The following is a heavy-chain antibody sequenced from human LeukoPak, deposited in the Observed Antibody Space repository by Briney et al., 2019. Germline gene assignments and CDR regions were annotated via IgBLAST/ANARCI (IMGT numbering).Heavy chain of an antibody. CDR3: ARGYCSSTSCYRSLWFDP. V-gene: IGHV4-34*01. CDR2: INHSGST. CDR1: GGSFSGYY. J-gene: IGHJ5*02. Sequence: SETLSLTCAVYGGSFSGYYWSWIRQPPGKGLEWIGEINHSGSTTYNPSFKSRVTISVDTSKNQFSLKLSSVTAADTAVYYCARGYCSSTSCYRSLWFDPSGQGTLVTVSS. D-gene: IGHD2-2*02.